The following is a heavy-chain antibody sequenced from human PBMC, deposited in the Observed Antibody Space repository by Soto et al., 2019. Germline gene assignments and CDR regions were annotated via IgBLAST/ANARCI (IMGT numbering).Heavy chain of an antibody. CDR2: INHSGST. CDR3: ARLVFGVATPYYFDY. D-gene: IGHD3-3*01. Sequence: QVQLQQWGAGLLKPSETLSLTCAVYGGSFIGYYWSWIRQPPGKGLEWIGEINHSGSTNYNPSLKSRVTISVDTSKHQFSLKLSSVTAADTAVYYCARLVFGVATPYYFDYWGQGTLVTVSS. J-gene: IGHJ4*02. CDR1: GGSFIGYY. V-gene: IGHV4-34*01.